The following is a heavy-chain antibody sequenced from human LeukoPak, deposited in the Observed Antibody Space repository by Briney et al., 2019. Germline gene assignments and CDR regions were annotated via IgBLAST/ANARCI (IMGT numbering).Heavy chain of an antibody. CDR3: AQLSGYTYSGYGPTYYYYYYMDV. D-gene: IGHD5-12*01. CDR1: GGSFSGYY. CDR2: INHSGST. Sequence: KTSETLSLTCAVYGGSFSGYYWSWIRQPPGKGLDWIGEINHSGSTNYNPSLKSRVTISVDTSKNQFSLKLSSVTAADTAVYYCAQLSGYTYSGYGPTYYYYYYMDVWGKGTTVTVSS. V-gene: IGHV4-34*01. J-gene: IGHJ6*03.